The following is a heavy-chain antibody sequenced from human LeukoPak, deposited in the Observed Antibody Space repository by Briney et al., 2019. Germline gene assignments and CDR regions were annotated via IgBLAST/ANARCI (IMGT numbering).Heavy chain of an antibody. J-gene: IGHJ3*02. Sequence: PSETLSLTCTVSGASIISSDYYWLWLRQPPGKGLEWIGSIYYTGITYYNPSLKSRVTISVDRSKNQFSLKLSSVTAADTAVYYCARGDIVVVPGVAIDAFDIWGQGTMVTVSS. CDR1: GASIISSDYY. V-gene: IGHV4-39*07. CDR3: ARGDIVVVPGVAIDAFDI. D-gene: IGHD2-2*01. CDR2: IYYTGIT.